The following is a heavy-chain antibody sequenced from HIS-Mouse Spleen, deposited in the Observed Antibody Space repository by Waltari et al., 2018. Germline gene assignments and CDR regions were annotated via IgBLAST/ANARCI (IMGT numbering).Heavy chain of an antibody. D-gene: IGHD2-15*01. V-gene: IGHV4-4*07. CDR2: IYTSGST. Sequence: QVQLQESGPGLVKPSATLSLTCTVPGGSISRYYWSWMRPPAGKGLEWIGRIYTSGSTNYNPSLKSRVTMSVDTSKNQFSLKLSSVTAADTAVYYCARYCSGGSCYGGSFDYWGQGTLVTVSS. J-gene: IGHJ4*02. CDR3: ARYCSGGSCYGGSFDY. CDR1: GGSISRYY.